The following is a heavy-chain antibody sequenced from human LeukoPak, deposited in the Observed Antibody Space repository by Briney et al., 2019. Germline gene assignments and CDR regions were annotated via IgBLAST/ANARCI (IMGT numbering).Heavy chain of an antibody. CDR3: ARQPSSQNFDY. CDR1: GFTFSSYG. Sequence: GGSLRLSCAASGFTFSSYGMHWVRQAPGKGLEWVSYISPSGRHTNYADSVKGRFTISRDNAKNSLYLQMNSLRAEDTAVYYCARQPSSQNFDYWGQGALVTVSS. D-gene: IGHD6-13*01. J-gene: IGHJ4*02. CDR2: ISPSGRHT. V-gene: IGHV3-21*05.